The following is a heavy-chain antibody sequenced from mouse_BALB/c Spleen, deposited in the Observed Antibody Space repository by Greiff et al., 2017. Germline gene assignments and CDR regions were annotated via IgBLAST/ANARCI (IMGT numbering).Heavy chain of an antibody. D-gene: IGHD2-4*01. V-gene: IGHV1S137*01. CDR3: ARPYDYDGGAMDY. Sequence: QVQLQQSGAELVRPGVSVKISCKGSGYTFTDYAMHWVKQSHAKSLEWIGVISTYYGDASYNQKFKGKATMTVDKSSSTAYMELARLTSEDSAIYYCARPYDYDGGAMDYWGQGTSVTVSS. CDR2: ISTYYGDA. CDR1: GYTFTDYA. J-gene: IGHJ4*01.